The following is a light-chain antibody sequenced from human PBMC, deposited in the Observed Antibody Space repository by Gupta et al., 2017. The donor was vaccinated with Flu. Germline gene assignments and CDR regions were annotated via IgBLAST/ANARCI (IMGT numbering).Light chain of an antibody. J-gene: IGLJ2*01. CDR2: EVS. Sequence: QSALTQPASVSASPGQSITISCTGTSSDVGGYNYVSWYQQHPGKAPKLMMYEVSKRPSGVSNRFSGSKSGNTASLTISGLQAEDEADYYCSSYTGGSLPVFGGGTKLTVL. CDR1: SSDVGGYNY. CDR3: SSYTGGSLPV. V-gene: IGLV2-14*01.